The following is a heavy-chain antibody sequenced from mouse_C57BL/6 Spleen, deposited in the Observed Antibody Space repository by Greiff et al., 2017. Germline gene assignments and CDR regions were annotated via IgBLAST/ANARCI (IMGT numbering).Heavy chain of an antibody. CDR1: GYTFTSYW. J-gene: IGHJ4*01. CDR2: IHPNSGST. D-gene: IGHD1-1*01. Sequence: QVQLQQPGAELVKPGASVKLSCKASGYTFTSYWMHWVKQRPGQGLEWIGMIHPNSGSTNYNEKFKSKATLTVDTSSSTAYMQLSSLTSEDSAVYYCARSHYYGSSYNAMGYWGQGTSVTVSS. V-gene: IGHV1-64*01. CDR3: ARSHYYGSSYNAMGY.